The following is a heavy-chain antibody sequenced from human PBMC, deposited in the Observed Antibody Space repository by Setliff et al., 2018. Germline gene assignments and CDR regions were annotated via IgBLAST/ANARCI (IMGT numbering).Heavy chain of an antibody. CDR3: VRDDADNYDAFDN. J-gene: IGHJ3*02. CDR1: GFSFSRHW. V-gene: IGHV3-7*01. D-gene: IGHD3-22*01. Sequence: GGSLRPSCVVSGFSFSRHWMSWVRQAPGKGLEWVADIKQDGSTKYYLDSVKGRFTISRDNAKRSLYLQMNGLRADDTGVYYCVRDDADNYDAFDNWGQGTLVTVSS. CDR2: IKQDGSTK.